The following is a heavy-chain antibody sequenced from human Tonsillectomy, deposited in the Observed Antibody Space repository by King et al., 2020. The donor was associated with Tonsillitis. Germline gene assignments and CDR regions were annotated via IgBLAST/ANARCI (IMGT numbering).Heavy chain of an antibody. Sequence: VQLVESGGGLVKPGGSLRLSCAASGFTFSDYSMTWIREAPGKGLEWVAYISGSGSTTFHADSMKGRLSISRDNAKNSLHLQMDSLRAEDTALYYCARVGIAYFDYWGQGALFTVSS. CDR2: ISGSGSTT. J-gene: IGHJ4*02. D-gene: IGHD6-13*01. CDR1: GFTFSDYS. V-gene: IGHV3-11*01. CDR3: ARVGIAYFDY.